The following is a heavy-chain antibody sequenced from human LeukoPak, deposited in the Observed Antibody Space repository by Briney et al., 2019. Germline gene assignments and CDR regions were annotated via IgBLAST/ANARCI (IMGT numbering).Heavy chain of an antibody. CDR3: ARGRDGYNHYFDY. V-gene: IGHV3-21*01. CDR1: GFTFSSYS. J-gene: IGHJ4*02. D-gene: IGHD5-24*01. Sequence: GGSLRLSCAASGFTFSSYSMNWVRQAPGKGLEWVSSISSSSSYIYYADSVKGRFTISRDNAKNSLYLQMNSLRAEDTAVYYCARGRDGYNHYFDYWGQGTLVTVSS. CDR2: ISSSSSYI.